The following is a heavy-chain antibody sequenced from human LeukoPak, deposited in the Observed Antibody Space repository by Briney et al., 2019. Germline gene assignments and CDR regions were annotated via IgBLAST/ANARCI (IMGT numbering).Heavy chain of an antibody. V-gene: IGHV3-30*18. Sequence: GRSLRLSCAASGFTFSSYGMHWVRQAPGKGLEWVAVISYDGSNKYYADSVKGRFTISRDNAKNSLYLQMNSLRAEDTALYYCAKEKSPDYYDSSGPPLGIAFDIWGQGTMVTVSS. CDR1: GFTFSSYG. J-gene: IGHJ3*02. D-gene: IGHD3-22*01. CDR2: ISYDGSNK. CDR3: AKEKSPDYYDSSGPPLGIAFDI.